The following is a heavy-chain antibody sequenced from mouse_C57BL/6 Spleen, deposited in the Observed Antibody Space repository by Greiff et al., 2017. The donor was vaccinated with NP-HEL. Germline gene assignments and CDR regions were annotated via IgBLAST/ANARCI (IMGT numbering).Heavy chain of an antibody. CDR3: ARKGWYYGSNYFDY. D-gene: IGHD1-1*01. J-gene: IGHJ2*01. CDR1: GYTFTDYY. CDR2: INPNNGGT. V-gene: IGHV1-26*01. Sequence: EVQLQQSGPELVKPGASVKISCKASGYTFTDYYMNWVKQSHGKSLEWIGDINPNNGGTSYNQKFKGKATLTVDKSSSTAYMELRSLTSEDSAVYYCARKGWYYGSNYFDYWGQGTTLTVSS.